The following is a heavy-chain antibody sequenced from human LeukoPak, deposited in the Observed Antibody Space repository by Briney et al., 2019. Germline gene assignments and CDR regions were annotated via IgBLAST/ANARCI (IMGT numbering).Heavy chain of an antibody. Sequence: PGGSLRLSCAASGFTFSSYGMHWARQAPGKGLEWVAFIRYDGSNKYYADSVKGRFTISRDNSKNTLYLQMNSLRAEDTAVYYCAKEEYSSSWYYFDYWGQGTLVTVSS. V-gene: IGHV3-30*02. D-gene: IGHD6-13*01. CDR1: GFTFSSYG. CDR2: IRYDGSNK. J-gene: IGHJ4*02. CDR3: AKEEYSSSWYYFDY.